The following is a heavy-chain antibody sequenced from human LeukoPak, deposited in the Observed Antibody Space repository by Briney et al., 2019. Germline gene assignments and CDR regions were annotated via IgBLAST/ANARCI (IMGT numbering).Heavy chain of an antibody. J-gene: IGHJ4*02. D-gene: IGHD4-17*01. Sequence: GGSLRLSCAASGFTVSSNYMSWVRQAPGKGLEWVSVIYSGGSTYYADSVRGRFTISRDNSKNTLYLKMDSLRDEDTAVYYCARECRNYGDAHFDYWGQGTLVTVSS. V-gene: IGHV3-53*01. CDR3: ARECRNYGDAHFDY. CDR2: IYSGGST. CDR1: GFTVSSNY.